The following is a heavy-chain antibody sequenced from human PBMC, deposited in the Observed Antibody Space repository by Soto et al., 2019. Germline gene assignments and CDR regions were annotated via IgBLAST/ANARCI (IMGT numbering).Heavy chain of an antibody. CDR2: IYWDDDK. CDR3: ALSPYYYGSGSRNWFDP. V-gene: IGHV2-5*02. J-gene: IGHJ5*02. D-gene: IGHD3-10*01. CDR1: GFSLSTSGVG. Sequence: GPTLVNPTQTLTLTCTFSGFSLSTSGVGVGWIRQPPGKALEWLALIYWDDDKRYSPSLKSRLTITKDTSKNQVVLTMTNMDPVDTATYYCALSPYYYGSGSRNWFDPWGQGTLVTVS.